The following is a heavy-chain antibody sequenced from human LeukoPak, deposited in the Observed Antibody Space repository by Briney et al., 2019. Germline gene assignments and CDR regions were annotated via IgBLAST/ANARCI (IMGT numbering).Heavy chain of an antibody. CDR2: ISAYNGNT. CDR3: AREIHSSSPGGGNWFDP. V-gene: IGHV1-18*01. CDR1: GYTFTSYG. D-gene: IGHD6-6*01. J-gene: IGHJ5*02. Sequence: ASVKVSCRASGYTFTSYGISWVRQAPGQGLEWMGWISAYNGNTNYAQKLQGRVTMTTDTSTSTAHMELRSLRSDDTAMYYCAREIHSSSPGGGNWFDPWGQGTLVTVSS.